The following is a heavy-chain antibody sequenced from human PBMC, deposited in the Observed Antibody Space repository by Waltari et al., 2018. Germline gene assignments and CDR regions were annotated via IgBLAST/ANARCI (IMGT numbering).Heavy chain of an antibody. J-gene: IGHJ6*02. D-gene: IGHD3-3*01. Sequence: EEQLVESGGGLVQPGGSLRLSCAVSGLNININYMGWVRQAPGKGRELVSAIYSGGNTYYADSVKGRFIISRDTSKNTLYLQMNSLRAEDTAIYYCVRDHHVLRFSYGLDVWGQGTTVTVSS. V-gene: IGHV3-66*01. CDR3: VRDHHVLRFSYGLDV. CDR2: IYSGGNT. CDR1: GLNININY.